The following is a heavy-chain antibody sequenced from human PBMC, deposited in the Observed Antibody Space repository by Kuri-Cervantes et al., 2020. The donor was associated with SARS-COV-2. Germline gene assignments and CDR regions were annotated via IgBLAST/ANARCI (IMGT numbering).Heavy chain of an antibody. D-gene: IGHD3-10*01. CDR2: IYYSGST. Sequence: SATLSLTFTVSGGSISSSSYYWGWIRQPPGKGLEWIGSIYYSGSTYYNPSLKSRVTISVDTSKNQFSLKLSSVTAADTALYYCSGSGNYYTYYYMDVWGKGTTVTVSS. CDR3: SGSGNYYTYYYMDV. J-gene: IGHJ6*03. V-gene: IGHV4-39*01. CDR1: GGSISSSSYY.